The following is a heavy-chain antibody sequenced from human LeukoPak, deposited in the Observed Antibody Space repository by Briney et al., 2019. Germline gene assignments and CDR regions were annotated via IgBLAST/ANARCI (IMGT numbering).Heavy chain of an antibody. Sequence: GASVKVSFKASGGTFSSYAISWVRQAPGQGLEWMGGIIPIFGTANYAQKFQGRVTITADESTSTAYMELSSLRSEDTAVYYCARVPSGYDSYLTSYYYYMDVWGKGTTVTISS. CDR1: GGTFSSYA. D-gene: IGHD5-12*01. CDR2: IIPIFGTA. V-gene: IGHV1-69*13. J-gene: IGHJ6*03. CDR3: ARVPSGYDSYLTSYYYYMDV.